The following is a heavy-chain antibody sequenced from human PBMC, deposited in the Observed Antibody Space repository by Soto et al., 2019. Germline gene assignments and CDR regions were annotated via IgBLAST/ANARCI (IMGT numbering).Heavy chain of an antibody. Sequence: ASVKVSCKASGYTFTSYGISWVRQAPGQGLEWMEWINANNGDTNYAQKFQGRVTMTRDTSISTAYMELSRLRSDDTAVYYCARFKSSGMDAFDIWGQGTMVTVSS. CDR3: ARFKSSGMDAFDI. D-gene: IGHD6-13*01. CDR1: GYTFTSYG. CDR2: INANNGDT. V-gene: IGHV1-18*01. J-gene: IGHJ3*02.